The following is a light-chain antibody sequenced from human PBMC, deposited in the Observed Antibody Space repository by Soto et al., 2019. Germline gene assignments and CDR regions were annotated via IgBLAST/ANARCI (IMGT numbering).Light chain of an antibody. J-gene: IGKJ1*01. CDR3: LQVRLYPWT. V-gene: IGKV1-6*01. CDR2: AAS. CDR1: QGIGNA. Sequence: AIQMTQSPSSLSASVGDRVTITCRASQGIGNALGWYQQKPGQAPKLILNAASILESGVPSRFSASDSGTVYTLTISSLQPEDVATYFCLQVRLYPWTFGQGTRVDIE.